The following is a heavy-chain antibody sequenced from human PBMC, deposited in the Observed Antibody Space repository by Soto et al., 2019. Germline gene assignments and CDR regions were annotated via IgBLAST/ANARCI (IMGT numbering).Heavy chain of an antibody. V-gene: IGHV4-4*02. D-gene: IGHD3-10*01. J-gene: IGHJ3*02. CDR2: IYHSGST. CDR3: ARVWGGAFDI. CDR1: GGSICSCNW. Sequence: PSETLSLTCAVSGGSICSCNWGGWVRQPPGKGLEWIGEIYHSGSTNYNPSLKSRVTISVDKSKNQFSLKLSSVTAADTAVYYCARVWGGAFDIWGQGTMVTVSS.